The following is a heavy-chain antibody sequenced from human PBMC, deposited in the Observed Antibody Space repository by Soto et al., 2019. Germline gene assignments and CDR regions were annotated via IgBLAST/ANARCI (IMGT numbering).Heavy chain of an antibody. D-gene: IGHD3-22*01. Sequence: SVKVSCKASGGTFSSYAISWVRQAPGQGLEWMGGIIPIFGTANYAQKFQGRVTITADKSTSTAYMELSSLRSEDTAVYYCALPIITMIVVAPFDYWGQGTLVTVSS. V-gene: IGHV1-69*06. CDR2: IIPIFGTA. CDR3: ALPIITMIVVAPFDY. CDR1: GGTFSSYA. J-gene: IGHJ4*02.